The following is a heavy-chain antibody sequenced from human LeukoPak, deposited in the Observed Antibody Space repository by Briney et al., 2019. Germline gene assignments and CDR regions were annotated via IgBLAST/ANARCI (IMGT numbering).Heavy chain of an antibody. Sequence: ASVKVSCKASGGTFSSYAISWVRQAPGQGLEWMGRIIPILGIANYAQKFQGRVTITADKSTSTAYMELSSLRSEDTAVYYCASPWRAAAGPHYCYYGMDVWGQGTTVTVSS. D-gene: IGHD6-13*01. J-gene: IGHJ6*02. CDR2: IIPILGIA. V-gene: IGHV1-69*04. CDR3: ASPWRAAAGPHYCYYGMDV. CDR1: GGTFSSYA.